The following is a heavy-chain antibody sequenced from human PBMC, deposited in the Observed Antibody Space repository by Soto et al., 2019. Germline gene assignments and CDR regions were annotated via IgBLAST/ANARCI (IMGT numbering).Heavy chain of an antibody. CDR2: ISSIGST. J-gene: IGHJ6*02. D-gene: IGHD3-9*01. CDR1: GGSISSGAYF. CDR3: ARGLVIRPYYYHGMDV. Sequence: QVQLQESGPGLVKPSQTLSLTCTVSGGSISSGAYFWSWIRQSPGQGLEGIGYISSIGSTYYNPSLKSRVSVSRDTSKNPFSLKLSSVTTTDTAVYYCARGLVIRPYYYHGMDVWGQGTTVTVS. V-gene: IGHV4-30-4*01.